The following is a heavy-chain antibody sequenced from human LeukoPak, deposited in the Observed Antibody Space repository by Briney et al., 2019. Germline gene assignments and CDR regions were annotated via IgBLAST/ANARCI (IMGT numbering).Heavy chain of an antibody. D-gene: IGHD3-22*01. CDR2: ISWNSGSI. CDR1: GFTFDDYA. V-gene: IGHV3-9*01. J-gene: IGHJ4*02. CDR3: AKDMRNYYDSSGYYYEGVLDY. Sequence: GGSLRLSCAASGFTFDDYAMHWVRQAPGKGLEWVSGISWNSGSIGYADSVKGRFTISRDNAKNSLYLQMNSLRAEDTALYYCAKDMRNYYDSSGYYYEGVLDYWGQGTLVTVSS.